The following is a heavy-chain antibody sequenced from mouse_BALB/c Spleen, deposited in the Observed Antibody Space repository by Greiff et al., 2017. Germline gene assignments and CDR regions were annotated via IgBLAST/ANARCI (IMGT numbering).Heavy chain of an antibody. Sequence: EVMLVESGGGLVQPGGSRKLSCAASGFTFSSFGMHWVRQAPEKGLEWVAYISSGSSTIYYADTVKGRFTISRDNPKNTLFLQMTSLRSEDTAMYYCARGLYYDYDPYDAMDYWGQGTSVTVSS. CDR2: ISSGSSTI. V-gene: IGHV5-17*02. J-gene: IGHJ4*01. CDR1: GFTFSSFG. CDR3: ARGLYYDYDPYDAMDY. D-gene: IGHD2-4*01.